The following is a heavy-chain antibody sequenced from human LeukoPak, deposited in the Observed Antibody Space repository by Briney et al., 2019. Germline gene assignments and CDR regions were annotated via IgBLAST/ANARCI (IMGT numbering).Heavy chain of an antibody. J-gene: IGHJ6*03. CDR2: IYYSGST. V-gene: IGHV4-59*01. Sequence: SETLSLTCTVSGGPISSYYWSWIRQPPGKGLEWIGYIYYSGSTNYNPSLKSRVTISVDTSKNQFSLKLSSVTAADTAVYYCARITGTFYMDVWGKGTTVTVSS. D-gene: IGHD1-20*01. CDR3: ARITGTFYMDV. CDR1: GGPISSYY.